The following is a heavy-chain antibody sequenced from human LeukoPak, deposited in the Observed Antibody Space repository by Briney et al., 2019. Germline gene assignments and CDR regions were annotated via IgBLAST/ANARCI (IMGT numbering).Heavy chain of an antibody. CDR3: AKDDDWARYKH. Sequence: GGSLRLSCAASGFTFSSHGMNWVRQAPGKGLEWVSGISPSGGITYYTDSVKGRFTISRDNSKNTHSLQMNILRAEDTAVYYCAKDDDWARYKHWGQGTLVTVSS. CDR1: GFTFSSHG. J-gene: IGHJ1*01. CDR2: ISPSGGIT. D-gene: IGHD3-9*01. V-gene: IGHV3-23*01.